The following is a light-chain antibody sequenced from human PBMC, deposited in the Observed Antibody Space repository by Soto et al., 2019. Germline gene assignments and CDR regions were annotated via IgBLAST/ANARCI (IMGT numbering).Light chain of an antibody. J-gene: IGKJ4*01. CDR1: QTVYNN. V-gene: IGKV3-15*01. CDR3: QQYSDWPLT. Sequence: EIVMTQSPATLSVSPGERATLSCRASQTVYNNLAWYQQKLGQAPRLLIYGASARATDIPARFSGSGSGTEFTLTISGLQSEDFAIYYCQQYSDWPLTFGGGTKVEIK. CDR2: GAS.